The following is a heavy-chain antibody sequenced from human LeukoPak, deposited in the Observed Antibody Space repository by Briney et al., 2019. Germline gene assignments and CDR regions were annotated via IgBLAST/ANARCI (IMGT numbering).Heavy chain of an antibody. Sequence: PSETLSLTCAVYGGSFSSYYWSWIRQSPGKGLEWIAEISHRGDTNYNPSVKSRVTISVDTSKNQFSLKVTSLTAADTAVYFCARGPTISETGYFDYWGQRTLVTVSS. D-gene: IGHD1-1*01. V-gene: IGHV4-34*01. J-gene: IGHJ4*03. CDR3: ARGPTISETGYFDY. CDR2: ISHRGDT. CDR1: GGSFSSYY.